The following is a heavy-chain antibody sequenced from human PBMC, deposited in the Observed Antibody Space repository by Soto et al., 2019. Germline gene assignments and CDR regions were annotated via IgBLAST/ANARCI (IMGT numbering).Heavy chain of an antibody. D-gene: IGHD6-19*01. V-gene: IGHV3-74*01. J-gene: IGHJ3*02. CDR2: IDTYGSAT. CDR1: GFSLSGYW. Sequence: GESLKISCAASGFSLSGYWMHWVRQAPGKGLVWVSRIDTYGSATKYADSVEGRFSISKDNAENTLYLQMNNLRADDTAVYYCVRVLKSIGWDNDVFDIWGQGTMVTVSS. CDR3: VRVLKSIGWDNDVFDI.